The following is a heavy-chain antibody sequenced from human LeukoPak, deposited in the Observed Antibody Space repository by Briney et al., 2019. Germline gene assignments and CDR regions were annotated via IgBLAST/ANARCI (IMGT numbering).Heavy chain of an antibody. CDR1: GFTFSSYS. D-gene: IGHD2-2*01. CDR3: ARLRGYCSSSSCYGAEDH. J-gene: IGHJ4*02. Sequence: PGGSLRLPCAASGFTFSSYSMNWVRQAPGKGLEWVSSISSGSNYIYYADSVKGRFTISRDNAKNSLYLQLNSLRAEDTAVYYCARLRGYCSSSSCYGAEDHWGQGTLVTVSS. CDR2: ISSGSNYI. V-gene: IGHV3-21*01.